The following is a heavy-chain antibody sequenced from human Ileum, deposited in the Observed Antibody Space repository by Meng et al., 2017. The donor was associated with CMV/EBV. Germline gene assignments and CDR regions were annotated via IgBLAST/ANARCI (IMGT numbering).Heavy chain of an antibody. V-gene: IGHV3-66*02. D-gene: IGHD2/OR15-2a*01. Sequence: GESLKISCVASGFIVSSNHMYWVRQAPGKGLEWVSVIYSGGNTNYADSVKGRFTISRDNSKNTLYFQMNSLRPEDTAVYYCAKVYSTWTDYWYFDLWGRGTLVTVSS. CDR1: GFIVSSNH. CDR2: IYSGGNT. CDR3: AKVYSTWTDYWYFDL. J-gene: IGHJ2*01.